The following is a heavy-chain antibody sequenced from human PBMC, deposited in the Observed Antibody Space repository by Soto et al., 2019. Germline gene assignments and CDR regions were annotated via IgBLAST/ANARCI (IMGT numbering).Heavy chain of an antibody. CDR2: IIPIFGTA. CDR1: GGTFSSYA. V-gene: IGHV1-69*05. D-gene: IGHD3-10*01. J-gene: IGHJ4*02. CDR3: ARPSRYYYGSGSYSPVDY. Sequence: SVKVSCKASGGTFSSYAISWVRQAPGQGLEWMGGIIPIFGTANYAQKFQGRVTMTRDTSISTAYMELSRLRSDDTAVYYCARPSRYYYGSGSYSPVDYWGQGTLVTVSS.